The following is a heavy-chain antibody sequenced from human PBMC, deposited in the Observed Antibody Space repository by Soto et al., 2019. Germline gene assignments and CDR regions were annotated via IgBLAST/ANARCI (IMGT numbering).Heavy chain of an antibody. CDR1: GFSLSTSGMC. CDR2: IDWDDDK. D-gene: IGHD4-17*01. J-gene: IGHJ4*02. V-gene: IGHV2-70*01. CDR3: ARTHGLAHDYGAAVFDY. Sequence: GSGPTLVNPPQTLTLTCTFSGFSLSTSGMCVSWIRQPPGKALEWLALIDWDDDKYYSRSLKTRLTISKDTSKNQVVLTMSNRDPVDTATYYCARTHGLAHDYGAAVFDYWGQGTLVTVSS.